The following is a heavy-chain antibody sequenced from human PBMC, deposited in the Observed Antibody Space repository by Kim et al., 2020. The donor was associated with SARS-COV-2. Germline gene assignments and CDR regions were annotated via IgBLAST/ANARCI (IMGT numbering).Heavy chain of an antibody. CDR2: IYYSGST. Sequence: SETLSLTCTVSGGSISSGGYYWSWIRQHPGKGLEWIGYIYYSGSTYYNPSLKSRVTISVDTSKNQFSLKLSSVTAADTAVYYCARVRCDVAPIWSGYYYPQVSPLCYYGMDVWGQGTTVTVSS. CDR3: ARVRCDVAPIWSGYYYPQVSPLCYYGMDV. CDR1: GGSISSGGYY. V-gene: IGHV4-31*03. J-gene: IGHJ6*02. D-gene: IGHD3-3*01.